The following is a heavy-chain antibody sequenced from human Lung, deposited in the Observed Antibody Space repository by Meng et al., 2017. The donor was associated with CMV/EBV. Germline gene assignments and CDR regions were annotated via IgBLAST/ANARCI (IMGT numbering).Heavy chain of an antibody. J-gene: IGHJ6*02. CDR1: GGSFSGYF. V-gene: IGHV4-34*01. CDR3: ARGTVTSRVIVPPFAIKIVYGMDV. CDR2: IHHSGST. Sequence: GSLRLXXAVYGGSFSGYFWSWIRQPPGKGLEWIGEIHHSGSTNYNPSLESRVTISVDTSKNKFFLKLSSVTAADTAMYYCARGTVTSRVIVPPFAIKIVYGMDVWGQGTTVTVSS. D-gene: IGHD2-2*01.